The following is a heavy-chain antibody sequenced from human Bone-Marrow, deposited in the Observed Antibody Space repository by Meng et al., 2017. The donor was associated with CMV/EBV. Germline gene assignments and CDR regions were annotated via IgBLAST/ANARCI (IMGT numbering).Heavy chain of an antibody. CDR2: INPNSGGT. V-gene: IGHV1-2*02. CDR1: GYTFIGYY. J-gene: IGHJ6*02. CDR3: ARIVIIPGAKFYYYYGMGV. D-gene: IGHD2-2*01. Sequence: ASVKVSCKASGYTFIGYYIHWVRQAPGQGLEWMGWINPNSGGTNYAQKFQGRVTMTRDTSISTAFMELSRLRSDDTAVYYCARIVIIPGAKFYYYYGMGVWGQGTTVTVSS.